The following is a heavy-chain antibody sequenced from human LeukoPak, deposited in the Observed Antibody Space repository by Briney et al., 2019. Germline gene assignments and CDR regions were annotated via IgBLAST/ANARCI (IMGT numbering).Heavy chain of an antibody. CDR2: IKQDGSEK. J-gene: IGHJ4*02. CDR3: ARGVIAAAGTHWRLVPGGGIFDY. D-gene: IGHD6-13*01. Sequence: GGSLRLSCAASGFTFSSYWMSWVRQAPGKGLEWVANIKQDGSEKYYVDSVKGRFTISRDNAKNSLYLQMNSLRAEDTAVYYCARGVIAAAGTHWRLVPGGGIFDYWGQGTLVTVSS. V-gene: IGHV3-7*04. CDR1: GFTFSSYW.